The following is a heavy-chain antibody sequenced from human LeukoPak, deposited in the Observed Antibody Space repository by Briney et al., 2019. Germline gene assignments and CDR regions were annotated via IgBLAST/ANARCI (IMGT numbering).Heavy chain of an antibody. J-gene: IGHJ4*02. V-gene: IGHV3-7*01. CDR2: IKECGRDK. Sequence: GESLRLFCAVSGFIFSNYWMSWARQAPGEGLEGVGNIKECGRDKHYVDSVKRRFTISRDNAKDSLYLQMNSLRAEDTAVYYCARDRWGYSYGGDWGQGTLVTVSS. CDR1: GFIFSNYW. CDR3: ARDRWGYSYGGD. D-gene: IGHD5-18*01.